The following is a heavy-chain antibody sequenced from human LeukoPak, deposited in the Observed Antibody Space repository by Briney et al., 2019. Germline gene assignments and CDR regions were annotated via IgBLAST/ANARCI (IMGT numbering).Heavy chain of an antibody. D-gene: IGHD3-10*01. CDR3: AKRDAQRGSGSYFFDY. Sequence: SETLSLTCTVSGASVSSASYWTWIRQPPGKGVEWIAHIYNGVNTNYNPSLKSRVTISVDTSKNQFSLRLNSVTAADTAVYYCAKRDAQRGSGSYFFDYWGQGTLVTVSS. CDR1: GASVSSASY. CDR2: IYNGVNT. V-gene: IGHV4-61*01. J-gene: IGHJ4*02.